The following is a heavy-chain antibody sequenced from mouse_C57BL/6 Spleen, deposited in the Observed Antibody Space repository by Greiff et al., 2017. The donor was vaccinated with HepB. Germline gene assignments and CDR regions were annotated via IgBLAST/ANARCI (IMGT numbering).Heavy chain of an antibody. Sequence: QVQLQQSGAELVKPGASVKISCKASGYAFSSYWMNWVKQRPGKGLEWIGQIYPGDGDTNYNGKFKGKATLTADKSSSTAYMQLSSLTSEDSAVYFCASQRVTTDAMDYWGQGTSVTVSS. D-gene: IGHD2-2*01. CDR2: IYPGDGDT. J-gene: IGHJ4*01. CDR1: GYAFSSYW. CDR3: ASQRVTTDAMDY. V-gene: IGHV1-80*01.